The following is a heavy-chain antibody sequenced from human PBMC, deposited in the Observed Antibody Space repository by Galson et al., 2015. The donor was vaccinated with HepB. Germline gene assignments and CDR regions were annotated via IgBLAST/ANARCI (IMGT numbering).Heavy chain of an antibody. CDR1: GFTFDDYA. CDR2: ISWNSGSI. D-gene: IGHD6-6*01. Sequence: SLRLSCAASGFTFDDYALHWVRQAPGKGLEWVSGISWNSGSIGSADSVKGRFTISSDSPKNTVYLQVNSLRDEDTAVYYCAKGDVGYSSSSGGFDYWGQGTRVTVSS. V-gene: IGHV3-9*01. J-gene: IGHJ4*02. CDR3: AKGDVGYSSSSGGFDY.